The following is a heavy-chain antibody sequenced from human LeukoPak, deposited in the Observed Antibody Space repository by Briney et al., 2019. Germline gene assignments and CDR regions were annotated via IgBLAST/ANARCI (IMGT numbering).Heavy chain of an antibody. V-gene: IGHV1-2*02. Sequence: ASVKVSCKASGYTFTGYYMHWVRQAPGQGLEWMGWINPNSGGTNYAQKFQGRVTMTRDTSTSTVYMELSSLRSEDTAVYYCARDPTDYYDSSGYSWPYDYWGQGTLVTVSS. D-gene: IGHD3-22*01. CDR1: GYTFTGYY. J-gene: IGHJ4*02. CDR2: INPNSGGT. CDR3: ARDPTDYYDSSGYSWPYDY.